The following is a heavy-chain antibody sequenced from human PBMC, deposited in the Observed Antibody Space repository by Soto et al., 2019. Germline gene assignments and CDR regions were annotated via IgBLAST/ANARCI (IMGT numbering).Heavy chain of an antibody. CDR3: ARQIGGIAVAGTGNYYYYGMDV. Sequence: ASVKGSCKASGYTFTSYGISWVRQAPGQGLEWMGWISAYNGNTNYAQKLQGRVTMTTDTSTSTAYMELRSLRSDDTAVYYCARQIGGIAVAGTGNYYYYGMDVWGQGTTVTGS. CDR2: ISAYNGNT. V-gene: IGHV1-18*04. J-gene: IGHJ6*02. D-gene: IGHD6-19*01. CDR1: GYTFTSYG.